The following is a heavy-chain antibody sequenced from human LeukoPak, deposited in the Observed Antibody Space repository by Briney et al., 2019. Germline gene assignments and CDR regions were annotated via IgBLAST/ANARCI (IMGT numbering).Heavy chain of an antibody. D-gene: IGHD3-10*01. V-gene: IGHV1-69*05. Sequence: SVKVSCKASGGTFSSYAISWVRQAPGQGLEWMGGIIPIFGTANHARKFQGRVTVTTDESTSTAYMELSSLRSEDTAVYYCARSFGDPGGSYYYMDVWGKGTTVTVSS. J-gene: IGHJ6*03. CDR3: ARSFGDPGGSYYYMDV. CDR2: IIPIFGTA. CDR1: GGTFSSYA.